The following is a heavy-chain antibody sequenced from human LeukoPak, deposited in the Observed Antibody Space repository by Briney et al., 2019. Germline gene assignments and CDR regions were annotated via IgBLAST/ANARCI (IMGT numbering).Heavy chain of an antibody. Sequence: GGSLRLSCAASGFTFSSYAMSWVRQAPGKGLEWVSAISGSGGSTYYADSVKGRFTISRDNAKNSLYLQMNSLRAEDTAVYYCARESGSYYHYWGQGTLVTVSS. V-gene: IGHV3-23*01. CDR3: ARESGSYYHY. CDR1: GFTFSSYA. D-gene: IGHD1-26*01. J-gene: IGHJ4*02. CDR2: ISGSGGST.